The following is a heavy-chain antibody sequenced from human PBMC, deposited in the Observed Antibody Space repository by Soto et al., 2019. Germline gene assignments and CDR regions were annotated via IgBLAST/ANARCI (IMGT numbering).Heavy chain of an antibody. Sequence: QVQLQESGPGLVKPSETLSLTCTVSGGSISSYYWSWIRQPPGKGLEWIGYIYYSGSTSYNSSLKCRAPLLVATSKNHSSRNLTSVPAADTSMYSCATEDAYGRDCCMDFWGQATAVTVPS. D-gene: IGHD2-21*02. CDR1: GGSISSYY. J-gene: IGHJ6*02. CDR2: IYYSGST. CDR3: ATEDAYGRDCCMDF. V-gene: IGHV4-59*01.